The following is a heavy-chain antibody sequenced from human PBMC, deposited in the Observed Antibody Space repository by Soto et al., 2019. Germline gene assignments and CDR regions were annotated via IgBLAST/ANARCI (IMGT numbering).Heavy chain of an antibody. V-gene: IGHV3-23*01. J-gene: IGHJ6*02. CDR1: GFTFSTYA. CDR2: ISGSDGST. CDR3: AKVSMDV. Sequence: ESLVLSCAASGFTFSTYAMSWVRQAPGKGLEWVSAISGSDGSTYYADSVKGRFTISRDNSKNTLYLQMNSLRAEDTAVYYCAKVSMDVWGQGTTVTVSS.